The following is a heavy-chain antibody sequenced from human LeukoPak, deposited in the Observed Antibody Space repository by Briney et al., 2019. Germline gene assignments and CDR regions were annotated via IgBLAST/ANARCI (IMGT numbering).Heavy chain of an antibody. V-gene: IGHV1-69*04. CDR1: GGTFSSYA. Sequence: SVKVSCKASGGTFSSYAISWVRQAPGQGLEWMGRIIPILRIANYAQKFQGRVTITADKSTSAAYMELSSLRSEDTAVYYCARSDYCTNGVCYTPFDYWGQGTLVTVSS. J-gene: IGHJ4*02. CDR3: ARSDYCTNGVCYTPFDY. CDR2: IIPILRIA. D-gene: IGHD2-8*01.